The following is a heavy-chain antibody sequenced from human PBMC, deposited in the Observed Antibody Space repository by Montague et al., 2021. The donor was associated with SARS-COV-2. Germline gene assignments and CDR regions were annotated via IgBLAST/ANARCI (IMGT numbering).Heavy chain of an antibody. CDR3: AKNGGAHGLDV. D-gene: IGHD4-23*01. CDR2: IKPDESEK. CDR1: GFTFSNIL. Sequence: SLRLSCAASGFTFSNILMSWVRQAPGKGLEWVANIKPDESEKNYVDSVKGRFSISRDNAKNSLYLQMDNLRAEDTAIYYCAKNGGAHGLDVWGQGTSVSVSS. J-gene: IGHJ6*02. V-gene: IGHV3-7*01.